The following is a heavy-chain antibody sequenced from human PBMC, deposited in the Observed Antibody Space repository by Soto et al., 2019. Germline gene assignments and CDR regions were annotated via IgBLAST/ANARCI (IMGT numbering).Heavy chain of an antibody. CDR2: IKSKTDGETT. D-gene: IGHD3-10*01. J-gene: IGHJ4*02. CDR3: RWFHY. V-gene: IGHV3-15*07. Sequence: EVQLVESGGGLVKPGASLRLSCAASGFTFGNAWMNWVRQAPGKGLEWVGRIKSKTDGETTDYAAPVKGRFTISRDDSNNTLYLQMNNLKTEDTAVYYCRWFHYWGQGTLVTVSS. CDR1: GFTFGNAW.